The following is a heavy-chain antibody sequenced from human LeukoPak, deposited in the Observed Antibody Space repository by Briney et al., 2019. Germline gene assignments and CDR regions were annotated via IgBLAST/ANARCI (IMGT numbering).Heavy chain of an antibody. D-gene: IGHD3-22*01. CDR3: ARLSNYYDSSGYLWYYGMDV. V-gene: IGHV4-59*01. CDR2: IYYSGST. CDR1: GGSIGTSY. Sequence: SETLSLTCTVSGGSIGTSYWSWIRQPPGKGLEWIGYIYYSGSTNYNPSLKSRVTISVDTSKNKFSLKLTSVTAADTAVYYCARLSNYYDSSGYLWYYGMDVWGQGTTVTVSS. J-gene: IGHJ6*02.